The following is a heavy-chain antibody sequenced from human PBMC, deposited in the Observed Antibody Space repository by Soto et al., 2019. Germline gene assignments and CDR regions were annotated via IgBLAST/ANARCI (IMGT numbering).Heavy chain of an antibody. Sequence: PXGSLILSCSASGFTFSSYSMNWVRQAPGKGLDWVSSISSSSSYIYYADSVKGRFTISRDNAKNSLYLQMNSLRAEDTAVYYCARDLAQIAVAGTGGDYFDYWGQGTLVTVSS. J-gene: IGHJ4*02. CDR1: GFTFSSYS. CDR2: ISSSSSYI. CDR3: ARDLAQIAVAGTGGDYFDY. D-gene: IGHD6-19*01. V-gene: IGHV3-21*01.